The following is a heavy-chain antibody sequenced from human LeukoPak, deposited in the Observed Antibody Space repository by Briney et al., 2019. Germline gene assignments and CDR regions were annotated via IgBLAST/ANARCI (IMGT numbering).Heavy chain of an antibody. CDR1: GYTFTGYY. Sequence: ASVKVSCKASGYTFTGYYMHWVRQAPGQGLEWMGWINPNSGGTNYAQKFQGWVTMTRDTSISTAYMELSRLRSDDTAVYYCARYCSGGSCYPDGFDPWGQGTLVTVSP. D-gene: IGHD2-15*01. J-gene: IGHJ5*02. V-gene: IGHV1-2*04. CDR3: ARYCSGGSCYPDGFDP. CDR2: INPNSGGT.